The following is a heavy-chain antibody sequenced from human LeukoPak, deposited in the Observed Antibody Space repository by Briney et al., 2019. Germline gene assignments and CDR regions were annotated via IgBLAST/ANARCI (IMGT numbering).Heavy chain of an antibody. Sequence: GGSLRLPCAASGFISTNAWMRGLPQSPGKGVEGLGRIKSKTDGGPTEFAAPVDDRFPISRHESKKSLNVQMNSLKIEDTTVYYGTTEYRDSSGWYGAFDIWGQGTMVTVSS. J-gene: IGHJ3*02. V-gene: IGHV3-15*01. CDR3: TTEYRDSSGWYGAFDI. CDR2: IKSKTDGGPT. D-gene: IGHD6-19*01. CDR1: GFISTNAW.